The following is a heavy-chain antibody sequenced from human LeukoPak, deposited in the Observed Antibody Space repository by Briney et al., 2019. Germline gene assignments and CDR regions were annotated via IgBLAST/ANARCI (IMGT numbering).Heavy chain of an antibody. CDR2: IKQDGSEK. D-gene: IGHD3-9*01. CDR1: GFTFSSYW. J-gene: IGHJ4*02. Sequence: GGSLRLSCAASGFTFSSYWMSWVRQAPGKGLEWVANIKQDGSEKYYVDSVKGRFTISRDNAKNSLYLQMNSLRAEDTAVYYCARDPQPSYFDWLLSAYYFDYWGQGTLVTVSS. CDR3: ARDPQPSYFDWLLSAYYFDY. V-gene: IGHV3-7*01.